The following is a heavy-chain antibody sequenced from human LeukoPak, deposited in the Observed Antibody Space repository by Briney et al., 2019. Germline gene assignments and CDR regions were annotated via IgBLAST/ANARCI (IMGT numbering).Heavy chain of an antibody. D-gene: IGHD5-12*01. CDR1: GGSFSGYY. CDR3: AREVGGYGFFDY. J-gene: IGHJ4*02. Sequence: SETLSLTCAVYGGSFSGYYWSWIRQPPGKGLEWIGEINHSGSTNYNPSLKSRVTISVDKSKNQFSLKLSSVTAADTAVYYCAREVGGYGFFDYWGQGTLATVSS. V-gene: IGHV4-34*01. CDR2: INHSGST.